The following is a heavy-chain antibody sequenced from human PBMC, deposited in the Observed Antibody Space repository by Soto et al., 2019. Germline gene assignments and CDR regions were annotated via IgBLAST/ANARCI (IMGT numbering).Heavy chain of an antibody. J-gene: IGHJ6*02. CDR1: GYTFTSYA. Sequence: ASVKVSCKASGYTFTSYAMHWVRQAPGQRLEWMGWINAGNGNTKYSQKFQGRVTITRDTSASTAYMELSSLRSEDTAVHYCARDSIVVVPAAILGFYYYYGMDVWGQGTTVTVSS. CDR3: ARDSIVVVPAAILGFYYYYGMDV. V-gene: IGHV1-3*01. CDR2: INAGNGNT. D-gene: IGHD2-2*01.